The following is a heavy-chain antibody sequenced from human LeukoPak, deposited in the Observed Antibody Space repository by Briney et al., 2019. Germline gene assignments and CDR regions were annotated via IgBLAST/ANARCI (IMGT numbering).Heavy chain of an antibody. Sequence: GGSLRLSCAASGFTFSNAWMSWVCQAPGKGLEWVGRIKSKTDGGTTDYAAPVKGRFTTSRDDSKNTLYLQMNSLKTEDTAVYYCTTDLILAAGSYHSDYWGQGTLVTVSS. V-gene: IGHV3-15*01. CDR3: TTDLILAAGSYHSDY. CDR1: GFTFSNAW. J-gene: IGHJ4*02. D-gene: IGHD1-26*01. CDR2: IKSKTDGGTT.